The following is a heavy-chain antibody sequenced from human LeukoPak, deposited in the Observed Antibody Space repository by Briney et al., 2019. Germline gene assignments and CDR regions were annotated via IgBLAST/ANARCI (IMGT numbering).Heavy chain of an antibody. V-gene: IGHV4-59*12. D-gene: IGHD2-21*02. J-gene: IGHJ4*02. CDR2: IYYSGST. CDR3: ARLCGGDCYSGLSGFDY. Sequence: KPSETLSLTCTVSGGSISSYYWSWIRQPPGKGLEWIGYIYYSGSTNYNPSLKSRVTISVDTSKNQFSLKLSSVTAADTAVYYCARLCGGDCYSGLSGFDYWGQGTLVTVSS. CDR1: GGSISSYY.